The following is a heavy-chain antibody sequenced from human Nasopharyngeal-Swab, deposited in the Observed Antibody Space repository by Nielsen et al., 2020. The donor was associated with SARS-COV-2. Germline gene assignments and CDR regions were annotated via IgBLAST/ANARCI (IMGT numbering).Heavy chain of an antibody. CDR1: GGSFSGYY. J-gene: IGHJ1*01. CDR3: ARAFYSGYCSSTSCYTGQSYFQH. Sequence: SETLSLTCAVYGGSFSGYYWSWIRQPPGKGLEWIGEIYHSGSTNYNPSLKSRVTISVDTSKNQFSLKLSSVTAADTAVYYCARAFYSGYCSSTSCYTGQSYFQHWGQGTLVTVSS. V-gene: IGHV4-34*01. D-gene: IGHD2-2*02. CDR2: IYHSGST.